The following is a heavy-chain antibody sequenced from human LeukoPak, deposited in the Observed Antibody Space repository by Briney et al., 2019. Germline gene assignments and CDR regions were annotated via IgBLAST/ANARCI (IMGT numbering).Heavy chain of an antibody. V-gene: IGHV4-59*01. CDR2: IYYSGST. CDR1: GGSISSYY. D-gene: IGHD6-19*01. Sequence: SETLSLTCTVSGGSISSYYWSWIRQPPGKGLEWIGYIYYSGSTNNNPSLKSRVTISVDTSKNQFSLKLSSVTAADTAVYYCARDKGWYAHDAFDIWGQGTMVTVSS. J-gene: IGHJ3*02. CDR3: ARDKGWYAHDAFDI.